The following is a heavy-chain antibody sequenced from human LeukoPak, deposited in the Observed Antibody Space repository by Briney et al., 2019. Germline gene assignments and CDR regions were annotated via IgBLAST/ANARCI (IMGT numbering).Heavy chain of an antibody. D-gene: IGHD3-10*01. CDR1: GGSISSYY. V-gene: IGHV4-59*01. J-gene: IGHJ4*02. CDR3: ARSELLWFGGVNSGFDY. Sequence: SETLSLTCTVSGGSISSYYWSWIRQPPGKGLEWIGYIYYSGSTNYNPSLKSRVTISLDTSKNRFSLRLSSVTAADTAVYYCARSELLWFGGVNSGFDYWGQGTLVTVSS. CDR2: IYYSGST.